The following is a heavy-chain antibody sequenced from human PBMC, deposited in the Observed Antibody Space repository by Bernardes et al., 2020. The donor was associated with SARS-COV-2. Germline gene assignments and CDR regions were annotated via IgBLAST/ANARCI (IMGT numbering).Heavy chain of an antibody. CDR1: GYTLTELS. V-gene: IGHV1-24*01. CDR2: FDPEDGET. D-gene: IGHD3-10*01. Sequence: ASVQVSCKVSGYTLTELSMHWVRQAPGNGLEWMGGFDPEDGETIYAQKFQGRVTMTEDTSTDTAYMELSSLRSEDTAVYYCATAPVVRGVKGDYYYYYGMDVWGQGTTVTVSS. CDR3: ATAPVVRGVKGDYYYYYGMDV. J-gene: IGHJ6*02.